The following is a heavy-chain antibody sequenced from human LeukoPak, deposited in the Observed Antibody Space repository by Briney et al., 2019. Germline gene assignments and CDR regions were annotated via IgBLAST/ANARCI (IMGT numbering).Heavy chain of an antibody. CDR2: ISSISSFI. CDR3: ARDSEGLYGDFDTVNWFDP. CDR1: GFAFRSFS. D-gene: IGHD4-17*01. V-gene: IGHV3-21*01. Sequence: GESLRLSCTASGFAFRSFSMHWVRQAPGKGLEWVSSISSISSFIYYADSLEGRFTISRDNAQNSLYLQMNSLRAEDTAVYYCARDSEGLYGDFDTVNWFDPWGQETLVTVSS. J-gene: IGHJ5*02.